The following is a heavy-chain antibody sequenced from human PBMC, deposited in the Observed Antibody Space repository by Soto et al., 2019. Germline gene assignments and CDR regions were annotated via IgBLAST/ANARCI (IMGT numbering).Heavy chain of an antibody. CDR2: TYYRSQWYY. CDR1: GDSLSSDSAA. D-gene: IGHD2-2*01. CDR3: ARDREGYCSSSTCYQTPQYFYGMDV. Sequence: SQTLSLTCAISGDSLSSDSAAWNWIRQSPSRGLEWLGRTYYRSQWYYDYAVSVKSRITINPDTSKNQFSLQLNSVTPEDTAVYYCARDREGYCSSSTCYQTPQYFYGMDVWGQGTTVTVYS. J-gene: IGHJ6*02. V-gene: IGHV6-1*01.